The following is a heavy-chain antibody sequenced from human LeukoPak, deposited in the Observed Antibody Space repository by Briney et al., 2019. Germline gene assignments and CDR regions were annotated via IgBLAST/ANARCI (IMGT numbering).Heavy chain of an antibody. CDR2: IRGKANSYAT. CDR1: GFTFSGSA. Sequence: GGSLRLSCAASGFTFSGSAMHWVRQASGKGLEWVGRIRGKANSYATAYAASVKGRFTISRDDSKNTAYLQMNSLKTEDTAVYYCTRPEYYYDSSGYRDWGQGTLVTVSS. J-gene: IGHJ4*02. CDR3: TRPEYYYDSSGYRD. V-gene: IGHV3-73*01. D-gene: IGHD3-22*01.